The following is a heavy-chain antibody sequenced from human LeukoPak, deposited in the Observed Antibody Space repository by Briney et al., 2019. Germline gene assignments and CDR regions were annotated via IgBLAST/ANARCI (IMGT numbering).Heavy chain of an antibody. V-gene: IGHV3-74*01. J-gene: IGHJ3*02. CDR2: LNNDGSST. Sequence: GGSLRLSCAASGFTFSSYWMHWVRQAPGKGLVRVSRLNNDGSSTNYADSVKGRFTISRDNAKNTLYLQMNSLRAEDTAVYYCARIAWDAFDIWGQGTMVTVSS. D-gene: IGHD2-15*01. CDR3: ARIAWDAFDI. CDR1: GFTFSSYW.